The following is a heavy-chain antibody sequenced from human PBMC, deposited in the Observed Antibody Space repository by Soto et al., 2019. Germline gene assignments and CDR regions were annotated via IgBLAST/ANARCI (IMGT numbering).Heavy chain of an antibody. CDR3: ARETEGRNSYRSGYFDY. V-gene: IGHV4-31*03. Sequence: KHSETLSLTCTVSSGSINSGGYYWSGINKHPGKNMEWIGYIYYIGSTYYNPSLKSRVTISVDTSKNQFSLKLSPVTAADTAVYYCARETEGRNSYRSGYFDYWGEGIPVTVSS. J-gene: IGHJ4*02. D-gene: IGHD1-7*01. CDR1: SGSINSGGYY. CDR2: IYYIGST.